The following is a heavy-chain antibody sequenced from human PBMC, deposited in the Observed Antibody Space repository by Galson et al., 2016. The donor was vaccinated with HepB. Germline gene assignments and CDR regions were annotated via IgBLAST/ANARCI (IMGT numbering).Heavy chain of an antibody. CDR2: IYSSGST. Sequence: SLRLSCAASGFTVSTNYMSWVRQAPGKGLEWVSVIYSSGSTYYADSVKGRFTFSRDNSNNTLYLQMNGLRAEDPAVYYCPRAWGNYGMEGWGQGPRSPSP. CDR1: GFTVSTNY. D-gene: IGHD7-27*01. V-gene: IGHV3-53*01. J-gene: IGHJ6*02. CDR3: PRAWGNYGMEG.